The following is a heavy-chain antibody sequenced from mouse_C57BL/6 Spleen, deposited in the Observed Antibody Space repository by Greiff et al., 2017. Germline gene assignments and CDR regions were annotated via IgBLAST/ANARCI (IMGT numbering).Heavy chain of an antibody. J-gene: IGHJ2*01. CDR1: GYTFTSYW. CDR3: ARWLRYGSSLYYFDY. Sequence: QVQLQQPGAELVMPGASVKLSCKASGYTFTSYWMHWVKQRPGQGLEWIGEIDPSDSYTNYNQKFKGKSTLTVDKSSSTAYMQLSSLTSEDSAVYYCARWLRYGSSLYYFDYWGQGTTLTVSS. V-gene: IGHV1-69*01. D-gene: IGHD1-1*01. CDR2: IDPSDSYT.